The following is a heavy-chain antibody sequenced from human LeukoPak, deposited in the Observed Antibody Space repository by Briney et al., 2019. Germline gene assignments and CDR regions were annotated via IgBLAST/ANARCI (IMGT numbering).Heavy chain of an antibody. J-gene: IGHJ6*02. CDR3: ARRPSILYYYYGMDV. Sequence: SETLSLTCTVSGVSISTYYWSWIRQPPGKGLEWIGHINNNGSTNYNPSLKSRVTMSVDTSKNQFSLKLSPVTAADTAVYYCARRPSILYYYYGMDVWGQGTTVTVSS. D-gene: IGHD2-2*02. CDR2: INNNGST. V-gene: IGHV4-59*08. CDR1: GVSISTYY.